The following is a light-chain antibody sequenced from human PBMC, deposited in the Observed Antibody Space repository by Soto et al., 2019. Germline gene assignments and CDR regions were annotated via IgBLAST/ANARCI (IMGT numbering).Light chain of an antibody. CDR1: QSVSVS. V-gene: IGKV3-11*01. CDR3: LQRRTWLWT. Sequence: EIVLTQSPATLSLSPGERATLSCRASQSVSVSLGWFQQKPGQAPRLLIYDASVRASGVPARFSGSGSGTDFTLTIGGLEPEVFAVFYCLQRRTWLWTFGKGTKV. CDR2: DAS. J-gene: IGKJ1*01.